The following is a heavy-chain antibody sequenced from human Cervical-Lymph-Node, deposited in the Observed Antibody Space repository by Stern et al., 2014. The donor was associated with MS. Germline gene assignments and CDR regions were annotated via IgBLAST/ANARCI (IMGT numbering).Heavy chain of an antibody. CDR2: INTNTGNP. Sequence: QRVLSGSELKKPGASVKASCKASRYTLPSYAMNWVRQAPGQGLEWMGWINTNTGNPTYAQVFTGRFVFSLDTTVSTAYLQISSLKAEDTAVYYCARSIGVEWTDYWGQGTMVTVSS. CDR1: RYTLPSYA. J-gene: IGHJ4*02. V-gene: IGHV7-4-1*02. CDR3: ARSIGVEWTDY. D-gene: IGHD3-3*01.